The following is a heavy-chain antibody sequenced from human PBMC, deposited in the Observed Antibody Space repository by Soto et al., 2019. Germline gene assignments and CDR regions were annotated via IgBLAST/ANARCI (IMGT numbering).Heavy chain of an antibody. J-gene: IGHJ6*02. CDR1: GYSFTSYW. Sequence: SLKISCKGSGYSFTSYWIGWVRQMPGKGLEWMGIIYPGDSDTRYSPSFQGQVTISADKSNSTAYLQWSSLKASDTAMYYCARRPSSGWSHYYGMDVWGQGTTVTVSS. V-gene: IGHV5-51*01. CDR3: ARRPSSGWSHYYGMDV. CDR2: IYPGDSDT. D-gene: IGHD6-19*01.